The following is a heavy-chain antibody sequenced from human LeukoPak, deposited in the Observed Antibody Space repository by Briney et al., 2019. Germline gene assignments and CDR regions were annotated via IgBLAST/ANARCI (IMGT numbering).Heavy chain of an antibody. CDR2: ISSTGIAA. D-gene: IGHD6-13*01. CDR1: GFTFNNYA. Sequence: GGSLRLSCATSGFTFNNYAMSWVRQAPGKGLEWVSAISSTGIAAYYADSVKGRFTISRDNSKNTLYLQMNSLRAEDTAVYYCARSYSSTPQYYYYYYMDVWGKGTTVTVSS. CDR3: ARSYSSTPQYYYYYYMDV. V-gene: IGHV3-23*01. J-gene: IGHJ6*03.